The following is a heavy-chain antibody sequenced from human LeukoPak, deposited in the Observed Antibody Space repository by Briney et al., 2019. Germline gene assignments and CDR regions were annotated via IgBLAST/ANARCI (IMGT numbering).Heavy chain of an antibody. Sequence: ASVKVSCKASGYTFTGFYIHWVRQAPGQGLEWMGWINPNSGGTKYAQRFQGRVTMTRDTSISTAYMELNSLRSDDTAVYHCARDLSISXTXXPSHWGQGTLVTVSS. J-gene: IGHJ4*02. CDR2: INPNSGGT. V-gene: IGHV1-2*02. D-gene: IGHD2-2*01. CDR3: ARDLSISXTXXPSH. CDR1: GYTFTGFY.